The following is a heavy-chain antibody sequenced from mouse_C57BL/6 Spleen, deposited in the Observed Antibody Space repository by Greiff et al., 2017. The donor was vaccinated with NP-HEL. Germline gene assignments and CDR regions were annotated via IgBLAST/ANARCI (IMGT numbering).Heavy chain of an antibody. CDR3: AKGGGSLYAMDY. V-gene: IGHV2-5*01. CDR2: IWRGGST. CDR1: GFSLTSYG. Sequence: QVQLKESGPGLVQPSQSLSITCTVSGFSLTSYGVHWVRQSPGKGLEWLGVIWRGGSTDYNAAFMSRLSITKDNSKSQVFFKMNSLQADDTARYYCAKGGGSLYAMDYWGQGTSVTVSS. J-gene: IGHJ4*01. D-gene: IGHD1-1*01.